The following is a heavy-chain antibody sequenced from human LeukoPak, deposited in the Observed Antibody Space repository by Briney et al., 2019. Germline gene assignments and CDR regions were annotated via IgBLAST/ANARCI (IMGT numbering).Heavy chain of an antibody. J-gene: IGHJ6*02. V-gene: IGHV3-30*18. CDR2: ISYDGSNK. CDR3: AKVVAQVGATTGKYYYYGMDV. CDR1: GFTFSSYG. D-gene: IGHD1-26*01. Sequence: GGSLRLSCAASGFTFSSYGMHWVRQAPGKGLEWVAVISYDGSNKYYADSVKGRFTISRDNSKNTLYLQMNSLRAEDTAVYYCAKVVAQVGATTGKYYYYGMDVWGQGTTVTVSS.